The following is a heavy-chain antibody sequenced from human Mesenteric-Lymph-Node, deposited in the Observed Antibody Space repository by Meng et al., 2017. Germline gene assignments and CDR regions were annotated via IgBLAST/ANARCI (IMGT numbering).Heavy chain of an antibody. D-gene: IGHD1-26*01. CDR2: IWYDGNVK. CDR3: TRDFSPYSEWGHFDY. V-gene: IGHV3-33*01. CDR1: GFMFSNYG. J-gene: IGHJ4*02. Sequence: GESLKISCAASGFMFSNYGMHWVRQAPGKGLEWVAVIWYDGNVKYYAESVKGRFSISRDNSRNTLFLQMNSLRAEDTAVYYCTRDFSPYSEWGHFDYWGQGTLVTVSS.